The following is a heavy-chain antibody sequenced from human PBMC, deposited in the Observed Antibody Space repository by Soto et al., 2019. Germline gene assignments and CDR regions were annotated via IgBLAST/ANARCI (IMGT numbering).Heavy chain of an antibody. CDR2: ISGGGTTT. Sequence: GGSLRLSCAASGFTFCDYAMNWVRQAPGKGLEWVSGISGGGTTTYYADSVKGRFTISRENSKNTVYLQMNSLRAEDTAIYYCARNHRGSASCLDVWAKGTTVTVSS. V-gene: IGHV3-23*01. CDR1: GFTFCDYA. D-gene: IGHD2-2*01. CDR3: ARNHRGSASCLDV. J-gene: IGHJ6*04.